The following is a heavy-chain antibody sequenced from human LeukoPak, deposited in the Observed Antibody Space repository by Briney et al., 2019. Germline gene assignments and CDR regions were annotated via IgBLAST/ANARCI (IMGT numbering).Heavy chain of an antibody. CDR1: GGSISSGDHY. V-gene: IGHV4-30-4*01. J-gene: IGHJ4*02. CDR3: ARGFGYDFADY. Sequence: SETLSLTCSVSGGSISSGDHYWTWIRQPPGGGLEWMGFITLYSDTTSYNPSLKSRLMISIDTSKNQFSLTQTSVTAADTAVYFCARGFGYDFADYWGQGILVTVSS. D-gene: IGHD2-2*01. CDR2: ITLYSDTT.